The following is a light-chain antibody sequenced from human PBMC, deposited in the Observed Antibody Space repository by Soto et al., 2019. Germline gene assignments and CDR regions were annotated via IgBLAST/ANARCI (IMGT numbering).Light chain of an antibody. CDR3: QQYSSSPPEFT. CDR2: GAS. J-gene: IGKJ3*01. CDR1: QSVNSNY. Sequence: EIVLTQSPGTLSVSPGERVTLSCRASQSVNSNYLAWYQQRPGQAPRLLIFGASYRATGIPDRFSGSGSGTDFTLPISRLEPEDFAVYYCQQYSSSPPEFTFGPGTKVDSK. V-gene: IGKV3-20*01.